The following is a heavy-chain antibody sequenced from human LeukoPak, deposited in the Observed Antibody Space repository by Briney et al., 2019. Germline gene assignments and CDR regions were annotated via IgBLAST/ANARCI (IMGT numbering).Heavy chain of an antibody. V-gene: IGHV3-21*05. Sequence: PGGSLRLSCAASGFTFNSYSMNWVRQAPGKGLEWISYITSSSNVYYADSVKGRFTISRDNTKNSLYLQMSSLRDDDTAVYYCARSSLLQSNAMDVWGQGTTVTVFS. D-gene: IGHD2/OR15-2a*01. J-gene: IGHJ6*02. CDR2: ITSSSNV. CDR1: GFTFNSYS. CDR3: ARSSLLQSNAMDV.